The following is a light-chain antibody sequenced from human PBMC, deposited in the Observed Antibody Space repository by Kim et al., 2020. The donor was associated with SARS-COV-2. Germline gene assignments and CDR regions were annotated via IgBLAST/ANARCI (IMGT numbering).Light chain of an antibody. J-gene: IGKJ1*01. CDR3: QQYNNWPLT. Sequence: EIVMTQSPATLSVSPGERATLSCRASQSVSNNLAWYQLKPGQAPRLLIFGPSTRATGIPARFSGGGSGTEFTLTVSSLQSEDFAVYYCQQYNNWPLTFGQGTKVDIK. V-gene: IGKV3-15*01. CDR2: GPS. CDR1: QSVSNN.